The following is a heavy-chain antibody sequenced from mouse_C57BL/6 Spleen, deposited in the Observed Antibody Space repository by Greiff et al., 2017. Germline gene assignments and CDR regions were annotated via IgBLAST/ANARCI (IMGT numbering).Heavy chain of an antibody. CDR2: LSNGGGST. J-gene: IGHJ3*01. Sequence: DVKLVESGGGLVQPGGSLKLSCAASGFTFSDYYMYWVRQTPEKRLAWVAYLSNGGGSTYYPDTVKGRFTISRDNAKNTRYLQMSRQKSEDTAMYYCARQGDYDGTWFAYWGQGTLVTVSA. CDR3: ARQGDYDGTWFAY. V-gene: IGHV5-12*01. D-gene: IGHD1-1*01. CDR1: GFTFSDYY.